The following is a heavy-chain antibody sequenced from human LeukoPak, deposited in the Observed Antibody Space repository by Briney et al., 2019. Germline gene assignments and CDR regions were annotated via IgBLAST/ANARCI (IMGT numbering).Heavy chain of an antibody. J-gene: IGHJ6*02. CDR2: ISWNSGSI. CDR3: ARVNPYYYYGMDV. CDR1: GFTFDDYA. V-gene: IGHV3-9*01. Sequence: PGRSLRLSCAASGFTFDDYAMHWVRQAPGKGLEWVSGISWNSGSIGYADSVKGRFTISRDNAKNSLYLQMNSLRAEDTALYYCARVNPYYYYGMDVWGQGTTVTVSS.